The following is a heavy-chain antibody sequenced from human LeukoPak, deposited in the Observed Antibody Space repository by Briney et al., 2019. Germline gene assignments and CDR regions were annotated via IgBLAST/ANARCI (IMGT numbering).Heavy chain of an antibody. Sequence: GGSLRLSCAASGFTFSSYWVHWVRQAPGKGLGWVSRVYVDGSVTNYADSVKGRFTISRDNAKNTRYLQMNRLRAEDTAVSYCASVYSGYDEYWGQGTLVTVSS. D-gene: IGHD5-12*01. CDR3: ASVYSGYDEY. V-gene: IGHV3-74*01. CDR2: VYVDGSVT. J-gene: IGHJ4*02. CDR1: GFTFSSYW.